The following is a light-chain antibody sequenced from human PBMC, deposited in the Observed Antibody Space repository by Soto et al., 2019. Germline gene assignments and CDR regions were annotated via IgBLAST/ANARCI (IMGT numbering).Light chain of an antibody. V-gene: IGLV2-11*01. CDR1: SNDVGGYNF. Sequence: QSALNQHRSVSGSPGQSVTISCNGTSNDVGGYNFVSWYQQHPGKVPKLFIYDVSLRPSGVPVRFSGSKSGNTASLTISVLQAEYDVDYYCSSYAGCYTLVFGGGTKLTFL. J-gene: IGLJ2*01. CDR3: SSYAGCYTLV. CDR2: DVS.